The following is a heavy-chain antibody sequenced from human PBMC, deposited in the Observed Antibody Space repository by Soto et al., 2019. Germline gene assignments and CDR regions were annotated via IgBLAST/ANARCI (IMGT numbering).Heavy chain of an antibody. CDR1: GGSISSSSYY. CDR2: IYYSGNT. V-gene: IGHV4-39*02. D-gene: IGHD2-15*01. CDR3: AREGGRYCNVGSRPVDY. J-gene: IGHJ4*02. Sequence: QLQLQESGPGLVKPSETLSLTCTVSGGSISSSSYYWGWIRQPPGKGLEWIGSIYYSGNTYYTPSPKRRSTTAVTTAMNQPPLRLSPVTAADASLDYVAREGGRYCNVGSRPVDYWGQGTLVTVSS.